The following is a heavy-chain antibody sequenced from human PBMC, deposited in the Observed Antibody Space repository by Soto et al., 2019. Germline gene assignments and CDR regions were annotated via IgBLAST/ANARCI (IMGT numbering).Heavy chain of an antibody. CDR3: ARGYSYGTPLYYYYYYMDV. Sequence: SETLSLTCAVYGGSFSGYYWSWIRQPPGKGLEWIGEINHSGSTNYNPSLKSRVTISVDTSKNQFSLKLSSVTAADTAVYYCARGYSYGTPLYYYYYYMDVWGKGTTVTVSS. CDR2: INHSGST. CDR1: GGSFSGYY. D-gene: IGHD5-18*01. J-gene: IGHJ6*03. V-gene: IGHV4-34*01.